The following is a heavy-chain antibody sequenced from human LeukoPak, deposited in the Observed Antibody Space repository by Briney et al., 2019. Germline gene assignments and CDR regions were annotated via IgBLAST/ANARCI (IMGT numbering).Heavy chain of an antibody. CDR3: ARGHYGSGSTEGYYYYYMDV. J-gene: IGHJ6*03. CDR1: GGSISSGSYY. Sequence: SETLSLTRTVSGGSISSGSYYWSWIRQPAGKGLEWIGRIYTSGSTNYNPSLKSRVTISVDTSKNQFSLKLSSVTAADTAVYYCARGHYGSGSTEGYYYYYMDVWGKGTTVTISS. D-gene: IGHD3-10*01. V-gene: IGHV4-61*02. CDR2: IYTSGST.